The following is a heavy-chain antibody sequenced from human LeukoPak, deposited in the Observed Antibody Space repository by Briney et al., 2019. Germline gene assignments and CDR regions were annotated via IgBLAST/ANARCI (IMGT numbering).Heavy chain of an antibody. CDR1: GFTFSSYG. CDR3: AREPRRGNIAAAMAN. D-gene: IGHD6-13*01. J-gene: IGHJ4*02. Sequence: GRSLRLSCAASGFTFSSYGMHWVRQAPGKGLECVAVIWYDGSNKYYADSVKGRFTISRDNSKNTLYLQMNSLRAEDTAVYYFAREPRRGNIAAAMANWGQGTLVTVSS. CDR2: IWYDGSNK. V-gene: IGHV3-33*01.